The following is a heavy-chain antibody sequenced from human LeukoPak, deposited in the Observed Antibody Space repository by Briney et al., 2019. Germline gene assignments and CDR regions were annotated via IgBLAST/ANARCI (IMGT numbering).Heavy chain of an antibody. CDR3: ARVLRYFDWLPDKFDY. CDR1: GFTLSTYW. D-gene: IGHD3-9*01. J-gene: IGHJ4*02. Sequence: GGSLRLSCSASGFTLSTYWMSWVRQAPGKGLEWVANIKQDGSEKYYVDSVRGRFVISRDNAKNSLYLQMNSLRAEDTAVYYCARVLRYFDWLPDKFDYWGQGSLVTVSS. CDR2: IKQDGSEK. V-gene: IGHV3-7*01.